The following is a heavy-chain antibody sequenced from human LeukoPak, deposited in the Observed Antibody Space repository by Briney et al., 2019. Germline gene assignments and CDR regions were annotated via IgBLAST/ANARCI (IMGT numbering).Heavy chain of an antibody. CDR1: GFTFSSSS. D-gene: IGHD2-2*01. J-gene: IGHJ5*02. CDR2: ITASSSTE. CDR3: AGDEYCTSTSCYLLDSGNWFDP. V-gene: IGHV3-48*01. Sequence: GGTLSFSCAASGFTFSSSSRNWVRQAPGKGRKWGSYITASSSTEYYAYPVKGRITITRDNAKNSQYRQMNSLSTEDTAVYYCAGDEYCTSTSCYLLDSGNWFDPWGQGTLVTVSS.